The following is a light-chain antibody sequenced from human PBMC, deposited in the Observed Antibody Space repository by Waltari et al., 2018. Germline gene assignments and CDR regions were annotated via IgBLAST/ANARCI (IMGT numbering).Light chain of an antibody. CDR2: KAS. J-gene: IGKJ1*01. CDR1: QNINTW. CDR3: LQYNGEPRT. Sequence: DIQMTQSPYTLSESVGDRVTLTCRASQNINTWLAWHQQKPGKAPKLLIYKASSLESGVPSRFSGSGSGTEYTLTISSLQPDDFATYYCLQYNGEPRTFGQGTKVEVK. V-gene: IGKV1-5*03.